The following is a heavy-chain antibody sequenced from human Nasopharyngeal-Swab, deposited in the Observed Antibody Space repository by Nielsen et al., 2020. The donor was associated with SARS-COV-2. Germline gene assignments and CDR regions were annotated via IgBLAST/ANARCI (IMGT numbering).Heavy chain of an antibody. CDR2: ISWNSGSI. J-gene: IGHJ6*02. CDR1: GFTFDDYA. D-gene: IGHD3-9*01. CDR3: ARDSKRYYDILTGYYTYYYYGMDV. Sequence: GGSLRLSCAASGFTFDDYAMHWVRQAPGKGLEWVSGISWNSGSIGYADSVKGRFTISRDNAKNSLYLQMNSLRAEDTALYYCARDSKRYYDILTGYYTYYYYGMDVWGQGTTVTVSS. V-gene: IGHV3-9*01.